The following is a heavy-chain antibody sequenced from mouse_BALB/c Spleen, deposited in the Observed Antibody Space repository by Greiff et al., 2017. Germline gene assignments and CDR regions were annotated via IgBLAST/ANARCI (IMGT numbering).Heavy chain of an antibody. J-gene: IGHJ4*01. Sequence: LVESGPQLVRPGASVKISCKASGYSFTSYWMHWVKQRPGQGLEWIGMIDPSDSETRLNQKFKDKATLTVDKSSSTAYMQLSSPTSEDSAVYYCARGYFHAMDYWGQGTSVTVSS. CDR1: GYSFTSYW. CDR3: ARGYFHAMDY. V-gene: IGHV1-74*04. D-gene: IGHD2-14*01. CDR2: IDPSDSET.